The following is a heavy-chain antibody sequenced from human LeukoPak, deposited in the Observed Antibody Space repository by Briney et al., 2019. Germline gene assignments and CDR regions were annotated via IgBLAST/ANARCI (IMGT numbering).Heavy chain of an antibody. CDR3: ARVVGNRNYYYYLDV. CDR1: GFTFSNYA. J-gene: IGHJ6*03. CDR2: IYSGGST. D-gene: IGHD1-14*01. V-gene: IGHV3-66*01. Sequence: GGSLRLSCAASGFTFSNYAMTWVRQAPGKGLEWVSVIYSGGSTYYTDSVKGRFTISRDNSKNTLYLQMNSLTAEDTAVYYCARVVGNRNYYYYLDVWGKGTTVTVSS.